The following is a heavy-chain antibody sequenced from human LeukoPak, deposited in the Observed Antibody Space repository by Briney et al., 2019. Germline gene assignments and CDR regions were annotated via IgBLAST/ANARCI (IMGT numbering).Heavy chain of an antibody. CDR2: ISNSGGSK. D-gene: IGHD4-17*01. Sequence: GGSLRLSCAASGLTFSSYAMSWVRQAPGKGLEWVSSISNSGGSKYYADSVQGRFTISRDNSKNTLYLQINSLGAEDTAIYYCAKIGAYGDYKYAFDFWGQGTVVTVSS. V-gene: IGHV3-23*01. J-gene: IGHJ3*01. CDR3: AKIGAYGDYKYAFDF. CDR1: GLTFSSYA.